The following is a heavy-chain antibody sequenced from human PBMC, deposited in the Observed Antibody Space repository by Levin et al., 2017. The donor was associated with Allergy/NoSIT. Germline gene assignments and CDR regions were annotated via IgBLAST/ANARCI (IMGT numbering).Heavy chain of an antibody. CDR3: ARDGGPYYDYIWGSDRLGFYFDY. V-gene: IGHV3-33*01. CDR2: IWYDGSNK. D-gene: IGHD3-16*02. CDR1: GFTFSSYG. Sequence: GGSLRLSCAASGFTFSSYGMHWVRQAPGKGLEWVAVIWYDGSNKYYADSVKGRFTISRDNSKNTLYLQMNSLRAEDTAVYYCARDGGPYYDYIWGSDRLGFYFDYWGQGTLVTVSS. J-gene: IGHJ4*02.